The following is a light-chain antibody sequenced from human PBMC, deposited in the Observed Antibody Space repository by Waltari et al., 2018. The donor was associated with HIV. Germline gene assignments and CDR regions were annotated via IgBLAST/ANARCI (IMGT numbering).Light chain of an antibody. CDR3: QQYRSSRST. CDR1: QTISSTS. CDR2: GSS. V-gene: IGKV3-20*01. Sequence: ESVLKQSTGTVTFFPGDIATLSCRASQTISSTSLAWYQTKPGQSPRLLIYGSSSRAAGIPDRFSGSGSGTDFTLTISRLEPEDFAVYFCQQYRSSRSTFGQGTKLEIK. J-gene: IGKJ2*01.